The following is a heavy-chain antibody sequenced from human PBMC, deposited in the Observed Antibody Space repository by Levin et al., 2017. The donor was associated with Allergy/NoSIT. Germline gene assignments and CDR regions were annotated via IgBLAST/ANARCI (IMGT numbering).Heavy chain of an antibody. CDR1: GFTFSSYG. D-gene: IGHD6-19*01. J-gene: IGHJ6*02. CDR2: ISYDGSNK. CDR3: AKGGSSGWNGMDV. Sequence: PGGSLRLSCAASGFTFSSYGMHWVRQAPGKGLEWVAVISYDGSNKYYADSVKGRFTISRDNSKNTLYLQMNSLRAEDTAVYYCAKGGSSGWNGMDVWGQGTTVTVSS. V-gene: IGHV3-30*18.